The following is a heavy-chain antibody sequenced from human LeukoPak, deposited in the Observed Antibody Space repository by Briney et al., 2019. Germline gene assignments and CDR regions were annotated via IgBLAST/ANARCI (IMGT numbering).Heavy chain of an antibody. D-gene: IGHD3-16*02. V-gene: IGHV3-66*01. CDR3: ARGGDYVWGSYRYGYYMDV. CDR2: IYSGGST. CDR1: GFTFSSNY. Sequence: PGGSLRLSCAASGFTFSSNYMSWVRQAPGKGLEWVSVIYSGGSTYYADSVKGRFTISRDNSKNTLYLQMNSLRAEDTAVYYCARGGDYVWGSYRYGYYMDVWGKGTTVTISS. J-gene: IGHJ6*03.